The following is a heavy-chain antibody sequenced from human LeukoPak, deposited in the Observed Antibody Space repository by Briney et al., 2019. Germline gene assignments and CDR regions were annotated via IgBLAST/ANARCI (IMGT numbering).Heavy chain of an antibody. D-gene: IGHD6-6*01. Sequence: SQTLSLTCTVSGASINNGGYYWGWIRQHPGKGLEWIGYIYNTGRTYHNPSLESRVTISTDTSENQFSLKLTSVTAADTAVYYCARGGAARLHFQNWGQGTLVTVSS. CDR2: IYNTGRT. V-gene: IGHV4-31*03. J-gene: IGHJ1*01. CDR1: GASINNGGYY. CDR3: ARGGAARLHFQN.